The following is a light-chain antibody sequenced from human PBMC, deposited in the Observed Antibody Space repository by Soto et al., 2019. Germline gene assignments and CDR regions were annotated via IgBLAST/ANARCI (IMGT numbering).Light chain of an antibody. V-gene: IGLV1-40*01. J-gene: IGLJ1*01. CDR3: SSYAGSNNFV. Sequence: QSVLTQPPSVSGAPGQRVTISCSGTSSSIGAGYEVHWYHQLPGTAPKLVVSGNGNRPSGVPDRLSASKSGTSASLAITGLQAEDEADYYCSSYAGSNNFVFGTGTKLTDL. CDR1: SSSIGAGYE. CDR2: GNG.